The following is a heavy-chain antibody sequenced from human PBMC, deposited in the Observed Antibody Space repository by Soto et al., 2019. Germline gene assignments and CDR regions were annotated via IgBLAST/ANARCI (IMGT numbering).Heavy chain of an antibody. D-gene: IGHD6-19*01. CDR2: IYYSGST. Sequence: LEIMSHTRSVAGGCISSSSSYWDRIRQPPGKGLEWIGSIYYSGSTYYNPSLKSRVTISVDTSKNQFSLKLSSVTAADTVVYYCRRQSSSGASVVYCGQGPLVTVPQ. CDR1: GGCISSSSSY. J-gene: IGHJ4*02. V-gene: IGHV4-39*01. CDR3: RRQSSSGASVVY.